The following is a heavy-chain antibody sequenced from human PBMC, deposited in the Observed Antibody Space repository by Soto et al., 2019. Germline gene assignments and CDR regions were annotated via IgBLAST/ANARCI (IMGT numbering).Heavy chain of an antibody. D-gene: IGHD3-22*01. CDR3: ARGGDSSGYYGAFDY. CDR1: NGSFTGYY. Sequence: SXXCAFYNGSFTGYYWSWIRPPPGKGLEWIGEITHSGSTNSNPSLKSRVTISVDTSKNQFSLKLSSVTAADTAVYYCARGGDSSGYYGAFDYWGQGTLVTVSS. J-gene: IGHJ4*02. CDR2: ITHSGST. V-gene: IGHV4-34*01.